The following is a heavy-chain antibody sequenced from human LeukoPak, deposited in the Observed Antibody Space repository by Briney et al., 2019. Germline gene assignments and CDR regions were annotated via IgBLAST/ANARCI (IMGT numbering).Heavy chain of an antibody. J-gene: IGHJ3*02. CDR1: GGSISSYY. D-gene: IGHD2-15*01. Sequence: PSETLSLTCTVSGGSISSYYWSWIRQPPGKGLEWIAYIYYSGSTDYNPSLKSRVTISLDTSKNQFSLKLSSVTAADTAVYYCARDGKGYCSGGSCYAYAFDIWGQGTMVTVSS. CDR3: ARDGKGYCSGGSCYAYAFDI. CDR2: IYYSGST. V-gene: IGHV4-59*12.